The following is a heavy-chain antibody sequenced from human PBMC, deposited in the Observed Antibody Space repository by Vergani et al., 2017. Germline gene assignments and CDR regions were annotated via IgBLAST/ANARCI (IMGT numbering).Heavy chain of an antibody. V-gene: IGHV3-53*01. Sequence: EVQLLESGGGLVQPGGSLRLSCAASGFTVSSNYMSWVRQAPGKGLEWVSVIYSGGSTYYADSVKGRFTISRDNSKNTLYLQMNSLRAEDTAVYYCARGPTHPSGRLGSAFDIWGQGTMVTVSS. CDR2: IYSGGST. J-gene: IGHJ3*02. CDR1: GFTVSSNY. D-gene: IGHD6-19*01. CDR3: ARGPTHPSGRLGSAFDI.